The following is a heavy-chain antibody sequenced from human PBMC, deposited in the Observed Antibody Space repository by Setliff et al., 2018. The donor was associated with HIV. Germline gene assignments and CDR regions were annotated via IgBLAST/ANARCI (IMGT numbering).Heavy chain of an antibody. D-gene: IGHD3-10*01. Sequence: SETLSLTCTVSAGSISSYYWNWIRQPAGKGLEWIGYIFYSGSTNYNPSLKSRVTIPIDRSKNQFSLKLNSVTAADTAVYYCARETNASGSLTAYWYFDLWGRGTLVTVSS. J-gene: IGHJ2*01. CDR2: IFYSGST. CDR1: AGSISSYY. V-gene: IGHV4-59*12. CDR3: ARETNASGSLTAYWYFDL.